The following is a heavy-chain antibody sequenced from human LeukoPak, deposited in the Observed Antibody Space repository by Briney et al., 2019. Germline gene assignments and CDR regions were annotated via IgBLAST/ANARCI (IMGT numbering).Heavy chain of an antibody. D-gene: IGHD3-9*01. CDR2: IYTSGST. CDR1: GGSISSYY. J-gene: IGHJ4*02. V-gene: IGHV4-4*07. Sequence: SETLSLTCTVSGGSISSYYWSWIRQPAGKGLEWIGRIYTSGSTNYNPSLKSRVTMSVDTSKNQFSLKLSSVTAADTVVYYCASVDYDILTGYTLDYWGQGTLVTVSS. CDR3: ASVDYDILTGYTLDY.